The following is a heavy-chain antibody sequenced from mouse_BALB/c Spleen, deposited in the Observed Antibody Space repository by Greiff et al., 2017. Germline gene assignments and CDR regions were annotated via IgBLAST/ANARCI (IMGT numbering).Heavy chain of an antibody. CDR2: IWSGGST. Sequence: SLPVLFQPSHSLSITFTFSGFSLTSYCVHWVRQSPGKFLEWLGVIWSGGSTDYNAAFISRLSISKDNSKSQVFFKMNSLQANDTAIYYCARKTPYYLDDWGQGTSVTVSS. V-gene: IGHV2-2*02. CDR3: ARKTPYYLDD. CDR1: GFSLTSYC. D-gene: IGHD2-10*01. J-gene: IGHJ4*01.